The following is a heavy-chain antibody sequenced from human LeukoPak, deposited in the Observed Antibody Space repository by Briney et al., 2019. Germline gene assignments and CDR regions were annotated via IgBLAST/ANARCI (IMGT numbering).Heavy chain of an antibody. V-gene: IGHV1-46*01. J-gene: IGHJ4*02. D-gene: IGHD3-10*01. CDR2: INTSGGST. CDR1: GYTXTNYY. CDR3: ARVDAEGSGVKYFDY. Sequence: GASVKVSCKASGYTXTNYYMHRVRQAPGQGLEWMGIINTSGGSTSYAQKFQGRVTMTRDTSTSTVYMELSSLRSEDTAVYFCARVDAEGSGVKYFDYWGQGTLVTVSS.